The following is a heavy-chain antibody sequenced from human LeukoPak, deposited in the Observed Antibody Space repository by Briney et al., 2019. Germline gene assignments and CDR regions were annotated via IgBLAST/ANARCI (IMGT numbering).Heavy chain of an antibody. V-gene: IGHV3-48*03. CDR2: ISSSGSTI. CDR3: ARDLFGYDYFDY. CDR1: GFTFSSYE. J-gene: IGHJ4*02. Sequence: GGSLRLSCAASGFTFSSYEMNWVRQAPGKGLEWVSYISSSGSTIYYADSVKGRFTISRDNAKNSLYLQMNSLRAEDTAVYYCARDLFGYDYFDYWGQGTLVTVSS. D-gene: IGHD3-10*02.